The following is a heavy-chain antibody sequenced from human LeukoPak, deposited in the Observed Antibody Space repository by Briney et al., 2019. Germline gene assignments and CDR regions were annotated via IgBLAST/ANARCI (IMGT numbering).Heavy chain of an antibody. Sequence: HGESLKISCKGSGYSFTSYWIGWVRQMPGKGLEWMGIIYPGDSDTRYSPSFQGQVTIAADKSTSTAYLQWSSLKASDTAMYYCARTHSSSTPWFDPWGQGTLVTVSS. V-gene: IGHV5-51*01. J-gene: IGHJ5*02. CDR3: ARTHSSSTPWFDP. CDR1: GYSFTSYW. D-gene: IGHD2-2*01. CDR2: IYPGDSDT.